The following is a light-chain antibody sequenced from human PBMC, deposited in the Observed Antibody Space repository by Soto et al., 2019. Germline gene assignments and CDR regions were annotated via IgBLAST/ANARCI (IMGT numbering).Light chain of an antibody. Sequence: QSALTQPASVSGSPGQSTTISCTGTSSDVGHPYNYVSWYQQYPGKAPKLLIFKVNNRPSGISGRFSGSKSGNTASLTISGLHAEDEGDYYCMSFVESTSTHWVLGGGTKVTVL. V-gene: IGLV2-14*01. CDR1: SSDVGHPYNY. J-gene: IGLJ3*02. CDR2: KVN. CDR3: MSFVESTSTHWV.